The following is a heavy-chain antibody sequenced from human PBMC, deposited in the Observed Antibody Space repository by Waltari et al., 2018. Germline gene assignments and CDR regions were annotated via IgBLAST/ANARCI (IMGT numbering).Heavy chain of an antibody. D-gene: IGHD2-15*01. V-gene: IGHV3-48*04. CDR1: AFTFWTPR. Sequence: ELQLVESGGGWMQPGGSLGLSCSSSAFTFWTPRISCVCQAPGKGLEWLSYINGTSFTIYYADSVKGRFTISRDNAKNSVYLQMNSLRAEDTAVYYCARDVGFCSGGSCPALDVWGKGTTVTISS. CDR2: INGTSFTI. J-gene: IGHJ6*04. CDR3: ARDVGFCSGGSCPALDV.